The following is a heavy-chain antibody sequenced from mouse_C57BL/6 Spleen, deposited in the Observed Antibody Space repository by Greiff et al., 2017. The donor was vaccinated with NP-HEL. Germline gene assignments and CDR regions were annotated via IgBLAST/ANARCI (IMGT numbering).Heavy chain of an antibody. CDR2: IDPSDSET. Sequence: QVQLKQPGAELVRPGSSVKLSCKASGYTFTSYWMHWVKQRPIQGLEWIGNIDPSDSETHYNQKFKDKATLTVDKSSSTAYMQLSSLTSEDSAVYYCARSGIGYGSSVDYWGQGTTLTVSS. CDR1: GYTFTSYW. J-gene: IGHJ2*01. CDR3: ARSGIGYGSSVDY. D-gene: IGHD1-1*01. V-gene: IGHV1-52*01.